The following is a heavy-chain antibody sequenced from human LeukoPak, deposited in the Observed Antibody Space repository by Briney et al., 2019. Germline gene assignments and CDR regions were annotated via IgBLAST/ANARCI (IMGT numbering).Heavy chain of an antibody. V-gene: IGHV3-11*05. CDR2: ISSSSSYT. D-gene: IGHD3-10*01. J-gene: IGHJ4*02. CDR3: ARAARPYGSGSDPTGY. CDR1: GFTFSDYTFSDYY. Sequence: PGGSLRLSCAASGFTFSDYTFSDYYMSWIRQAPGKGLEWVSYISSSSSYTKYADSVKGRFTISRDNAKNSLYLQMNSLRAEDTAVYYCARAARPYGSGSDPTGYWGQGTLVTVSS.